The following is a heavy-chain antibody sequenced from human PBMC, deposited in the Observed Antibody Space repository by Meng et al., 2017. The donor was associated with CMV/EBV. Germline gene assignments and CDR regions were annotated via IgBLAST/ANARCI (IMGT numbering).Heavy chain of an antibody. J-gene: IGHJ6*02. CDR3: ARVGRSHIVVVPAAMGQGPPLPMDV. D-gene: IGHD2-2*01. Sequence: SETLSLTCAVYGASFSGYYWSWLRQPPGKGLEGIGEINHSGSTNYNPSLKSRVTISVDTSKNQFSLKLSSVTAADTAVYYCARVGRSHIVVVPAAMGQGPPLPMDVWGQGTTVTVSS. CDR1: GASFSGYY. CDR2: INHSGST. V-gene: IGHV4-34*01.